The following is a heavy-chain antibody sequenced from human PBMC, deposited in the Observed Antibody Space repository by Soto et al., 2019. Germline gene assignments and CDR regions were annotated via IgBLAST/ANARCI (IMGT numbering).Heavy chain of an antibody. D-gene: IGHD6-13*01. V-gene: IGHV3-30*01. Sequence: QVQLVESGGGVVQPGRSLRLSCAASGFTFRSYAMDWVRQAPGKGLEWVAVISYDGTNKYYAGSVKGRLTISRDNSKNTLSLQMNSLRAEDTAVYYCARGDSNSWSDYWGQGTLVTVSS. CDR2: ISYDGTNK. CDR1: GFTFRSYA. J-gene: IGHJ4*02. CDR3: ARGDSNSWSDY.